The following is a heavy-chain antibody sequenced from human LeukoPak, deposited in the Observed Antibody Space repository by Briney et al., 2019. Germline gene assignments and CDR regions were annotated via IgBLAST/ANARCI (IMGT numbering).Heavy chain of an antibody. J-gene: IGHJ4*02. Sequence: KPSETLSLACTFSGGSISNYYWTWIRQPPGKGLEWIGYVSDSGISNCDVSLKSRVTISIDKLKNQFSLRLSSVTAADTAVYYCARRVGISKKYYFDYWGQGTLVTVSS. CDR3: ARRVGISKKYYFDY. CDR1: GGSISNYY. D-gene: IGHD1-26*01. CDR2: VSDSGIS. V-gene: IGHV4-59*12.